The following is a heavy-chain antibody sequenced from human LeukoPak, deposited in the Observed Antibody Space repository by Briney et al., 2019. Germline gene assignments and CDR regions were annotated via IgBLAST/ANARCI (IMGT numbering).Heavy chain of an antibody. J-gene: IGHJ3*02. CDR3: AREGERFGESDAFDI. CDR1: GGSISSGGYY. D-gene: IGHD3-10*01. V-gene: IGHV4-31*03. Sequence: SETLSLTCTVSGGSISSGGYYWSWIRQHPGKGLEWIGYIYYSGSTYYNPSLKSRVTISVDTSKNQFSLKLSSVTAADTAVYYCAREGERFGESDAFDIWGQGTMVTVSS. CDR2: IYYSGST.